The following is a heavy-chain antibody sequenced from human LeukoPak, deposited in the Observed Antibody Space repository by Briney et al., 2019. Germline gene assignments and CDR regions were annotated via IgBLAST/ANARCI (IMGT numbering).Heavy chain of an antibody. V-gene: IGHV4-59*08. J-gene: IGHJ4*02. D-gene: IGHD3-16*01. CDR1: GDSISGYY. CDR2: IFHSGST. CDR3: ARHYDWVSRFDY. Sequence: PSETLSLTCTVSGDSISGYYWSWVRQPPGKGLEWIGYIFHSGSTKYNPSLKSRVTISVDTSKNQFSLKLSSVTAADTAVYYCARHYDWVSRFDYWGQGTLVTVSS.